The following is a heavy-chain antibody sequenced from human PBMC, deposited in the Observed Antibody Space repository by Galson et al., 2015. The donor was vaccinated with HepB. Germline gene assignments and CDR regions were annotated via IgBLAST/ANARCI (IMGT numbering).Heavy chain of an antibody. Sequence: SVKVSCKASDYTFTNFGISWVRQAPGQGLEWMGWISAYNGNTNYAQNLQGRVTMTTVTSTSTAYMVLRSLRSDDTAIYYCARARYSTSPPDYWGQGTLDTVSS. CDR2: ISAYNGNT. J-gene: IGHJ4*02. CDR1: DYTFTNFG. CDR3: ARARYSTSPPDY. D-gene: IGHD6-6*01. V-gene: IGHV1-18*04.